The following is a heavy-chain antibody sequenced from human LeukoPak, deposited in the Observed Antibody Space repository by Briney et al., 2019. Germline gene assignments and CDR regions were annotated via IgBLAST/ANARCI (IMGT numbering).Heavy chain of an antibody. V-gene: IGHV4-61*01. D-gene: IGHD3-22*01. J-gene: IGHJ4*02. CDR2: IYYSGST. CDR1: GGSVSSGSYY. CDR3: ARAPGEDSSGYYPPINFDY. Sequence: SETLSLTCTVSGGSVSSGSYYWSWIRQPPGKGLEWIGYIYYSGSTNYNPSLKSRVTISVDTSKNLFSLKLSSVTAADTAVYYCARAPGEDSSGYYPPINFDYWGQGTLVTVSS.